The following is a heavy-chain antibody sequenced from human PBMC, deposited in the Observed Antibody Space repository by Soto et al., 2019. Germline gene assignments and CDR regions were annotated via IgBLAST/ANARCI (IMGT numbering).Heavy chain of an antibody. J-gene: IGHJ3*02. CDR2: ILPMLDIT. V-gene: IGHV1-69*02. CDR3: XXXXXXXXXXXI. Sequence: QVQLVQSGAEVKKPGSSVQVSCKASGGTFSTYTIIWVRQAPGQGLEWMGRILPMLDITNSAQRFQGRVPITADKXXXXXXXXXXXXXXXXXXXXXXXXXXXXXXXXXIWGRGTMVTVSS. CDR1: GGTFSTYT.